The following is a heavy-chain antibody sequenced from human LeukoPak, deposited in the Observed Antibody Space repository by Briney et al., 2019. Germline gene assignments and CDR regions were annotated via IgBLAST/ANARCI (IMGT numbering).Heavy chain of an antibody. CDR3: ARALRITFGGGRGAFDI. CDR2: IDPSDSYT. V-gene: IGHV5-10-1*01. D-gene: IGHD3-16*01. J-gene: IGHJ3*02. Sequence: GESLQISSKGSGYRFTNYWISWVRQMPGKGLEWMGRIDPSDSYTNYSPSFQGHLTISADKSISTAYLQWSSLKASDTAMYYCARALRITFGGGRGAFDIWGQGTMVTVSS. CDR1: GYRFTNYW.